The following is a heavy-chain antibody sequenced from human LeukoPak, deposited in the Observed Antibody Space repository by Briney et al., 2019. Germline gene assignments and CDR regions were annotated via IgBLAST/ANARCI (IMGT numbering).Heavy chain of an antibody. CDR2: ISGDGVST. CDR3: ARESGKFDY. CDR1: GLPIADFA. Sequence: PGGSLRIFYVASGLPIADFAMHWVRQAPGKGLEWVSLISGDGVSTFYADSVKGRFSISRDNSKNSLSLEMNSLRTEDTAMYYCARESGKFDYWGQGTRVAVSS. V-gene: IGHV3-43*02. J-gene: IGHJ4*02.